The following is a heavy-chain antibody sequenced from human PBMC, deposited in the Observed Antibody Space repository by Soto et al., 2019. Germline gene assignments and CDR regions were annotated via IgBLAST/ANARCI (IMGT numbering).Heavy chain of an antibody. CDR3: ARSYSGTFYGYDT. CDR2: VFYTGST. Sequence: SETLSLTCTVSGGSISSYHWSWIRQPPGKGLEWIGYVFYTGSTKYNPALKRRVTISVDTSKNQFSLKLSSVSAADTGLYYCARSYSGTFYGYDTWGQGILVTVSS. CDR1: GGSISSYH. D-gene: IGHD1-26*01. J-gene: IGHJ5*02. V-gene: IGHV4-59*01.